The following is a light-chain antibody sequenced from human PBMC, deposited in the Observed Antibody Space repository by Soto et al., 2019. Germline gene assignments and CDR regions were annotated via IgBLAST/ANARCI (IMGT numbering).Light chain of an antibody. CDR3: SSYTPSSTHVV. V-gene: IGLV2-14*01. Sequence: QSALTQPASVSGSPGQSITISCTGTSSDDGSYNYVSWYQQYPGKAPKLMIYDVSNRPSGVSYRFSGSKSGNTASLTISGLQAEDEADYYCSSYTPSSTHVVFGGGTKLAVL. CDR2: DVS. CDR1: SSDDGSYNY. J-gene: IGLJ2*01.